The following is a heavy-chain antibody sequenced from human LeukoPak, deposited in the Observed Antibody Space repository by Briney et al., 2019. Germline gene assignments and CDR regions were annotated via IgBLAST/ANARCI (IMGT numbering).Heavy chain of an antibody. J-gene: IGHJ3*02. V-gene: IGHV3-21*01. CDR1: GFTFSSYS. CDR2: ISSSSSYI. Sequence: PGRSLRLSCAASGFTFSSYSMNWVRQAPGKGLEWVSSISSSSSYIYYADSVKGRFTISRDNAKNSLYLQMNSLRAEDTAVYYCARAPWAPLERWKAAFDIWGQGTMVTVSS. CDR3: ARAPWAPLERWKAAFDI. D-gene: IGHD1-1*01.